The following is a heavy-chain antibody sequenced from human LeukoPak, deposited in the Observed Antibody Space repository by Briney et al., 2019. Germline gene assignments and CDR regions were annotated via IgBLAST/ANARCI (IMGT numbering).Heavy chain of an antibody. CDR3: ASGGGWNDKFNY. CDR2: ISSSSSYT. D-gene: IGHD1-1*01. Sequence: GGSLRLSCAVSGFSFSDDYMSWIRQAPGQGLEWVSYISSSSSYTNYADSVKGRFTISRDNAKNSLYLQMKSLRAEDTAVYYCASGGGWNDKFNYWGQGTLVTVSS. CDR1: GFSFSDDY. V-gene: IGHV3-11*03. J-gene: IGHJ4*02.